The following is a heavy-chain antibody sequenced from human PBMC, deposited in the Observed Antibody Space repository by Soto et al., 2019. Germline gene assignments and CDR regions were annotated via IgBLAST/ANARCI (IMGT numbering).Heavy chain of an antibody. CDR1: GFTFSHYG. J-gene: IGHJ4*02. V-gene: IGHV3-33*06. CDR2: TWSGGRGE. D-gene: IGHD3-22*01. Sequence: QVQLVESGGGVVQPGTSLRLSCAASGFTFSHYGIHWVRQAPGKGLEWVALTWSGGRGENYADSVRGRFTVSRDNSKTTVYLQMNSLRVEDTAFYYCAKDDDTSSHFSLLDFRGQGTLVTVSS. CDR3: AKDDDTSSHFSLLDF.